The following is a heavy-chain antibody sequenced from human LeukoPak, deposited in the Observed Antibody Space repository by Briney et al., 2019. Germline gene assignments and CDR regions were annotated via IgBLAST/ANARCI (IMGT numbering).Heavy chain of an antibody. CDR2: IWYDGSNI. D-gene: IGHD3-22*01. J-gene: IGHJ4*02. Sequence: PGGSLRLACAASGISFSSHGMHWVRQAPGKGLEWVAVIWYDGSNIYYTDSVKGRFTISRDNSKNTLYLQMNSLRAADTALYYCARARNDYDSNGFSLLDYWGQGTLVTVSS. CDR3: ARARNDYDSNGFSLLDY. V-gene: IGHV3-33*01. CDR1: GISFSSHG.